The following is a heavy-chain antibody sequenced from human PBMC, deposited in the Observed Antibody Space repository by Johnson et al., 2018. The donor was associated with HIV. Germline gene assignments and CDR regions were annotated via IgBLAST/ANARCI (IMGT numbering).Heavy chain of an antibody. CDR1: GFTFSIYG. Sequence: VQLVESGGGVVQPGRSLRLSCAASGFTFSIYGMHWVRQAPGKGLEWVAVISYDGSNKYYADSVKGRFTISRDNSKNTLYLQMNSLRAEDTAVYYCARGRPSGSHDAFDIWGQGTMVTVSS. V-gene: IGHV3-30*19. J-gene: IGHJ3*02. CDR3: ARGRPSGSHDAFDI. CDR2: ISYDGSNK. D-gene: IGHD3-22*01.